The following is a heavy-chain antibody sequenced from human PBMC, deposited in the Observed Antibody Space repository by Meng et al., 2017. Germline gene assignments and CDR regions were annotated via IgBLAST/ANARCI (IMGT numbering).Heavy chain of an antibody. CDR1: GDSVSSNSAA. D-gene: IGHD2-15*01. CDR2: TYYRSKWYN. J-gene: IGHJ4*02. Sequence: QVHLQQSGPGLVKPSQTPSLTCAISGDSVSSNSAAWNWIRQSPSRGLEWLGRTYYRSKWYNEYTVSVKSRITINPDTSKNQFSLQLNSVTPEDTAVYYCARAYCSGGSCEFDYWGQGTLVTVSS. CDR3: ARAYCSGGSCEFDY. V-gene: IGHV6-1*01.